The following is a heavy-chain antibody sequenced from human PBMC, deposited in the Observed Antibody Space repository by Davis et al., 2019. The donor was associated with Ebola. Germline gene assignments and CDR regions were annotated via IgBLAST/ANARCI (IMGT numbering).Heavy chain of an antibody. V-gene: IGHV1-69*10. D-gene: IGHD2-2*01. Sequence: SVKVSCKASGGTFSSYAISWVRHAPGQGLEWMGGIIPILGIANYAQKFQGRVTITADESTSTAYMELSSLRSDDTAVYYCARAPRYCSSTSCLRWFDPWGQGTLVTVSS. CDR1: GGTFSSYA. CDR2: IIPILGIA. CDR3: ARAPRYCSSTSCLRWFDP. J-gene: IGHJ5*02.